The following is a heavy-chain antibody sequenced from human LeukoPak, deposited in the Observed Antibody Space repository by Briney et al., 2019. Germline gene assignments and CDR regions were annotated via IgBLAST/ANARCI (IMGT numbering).Heavy chain of an antibody. CDR3: ARGLDNYGSGSSD. J-gene: IGHJ4*02. CDR1: GFSNYS. D-gene: IGHD3-10*01. V-gene: IGHV3-21*01. CDR2: ISRSNSYI. Sequence: NSGGSLRLSCAASGFSNYSMNWVRQAPGKGLEWVSSISRSNSYIYYADSVKGRFTISRDNAKNSLYLQMNSLRAEDTAVYYCARGLDNYGSGSSDWGQGTLVTVSS.